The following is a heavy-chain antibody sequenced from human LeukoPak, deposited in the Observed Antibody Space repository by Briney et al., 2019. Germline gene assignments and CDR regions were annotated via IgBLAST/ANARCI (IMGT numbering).Heavy chain of an antibody. CDR1: GSSINSHY. D-gene: IGHD6-13*01. Sequence: SETLSLTRSVSGSSINSHYWSWIRQSPGKGLEWIGYVFNGGSTNYNPSLKSRVTMSLDTSRDQFSLRLSSVTAADTAIYYCASRPAGNTWYGVFDYWSQGTLVTVSS. CDR3: ASRPAGNTWYGVFDY. CDR2: VFNGGST. V-gene: IGHV4-59*11. J-gene: IGHJ4*02.